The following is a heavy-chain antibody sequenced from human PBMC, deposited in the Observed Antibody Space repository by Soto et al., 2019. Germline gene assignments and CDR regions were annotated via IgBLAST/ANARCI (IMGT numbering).Heavy chain of an antibody. J-gene: IGHJ4*02. V-gene: IGHV4-4*02. CDR2: IYQTGTT. CDR3: ARRIALSGTAGAPGD. D-gene: IGHD6-19*01. Sequence: QVQLQESGPGLVKPSGTLSLTCGVSRGSVSSNNWWTWVRQPPGKGLEWIGEIYQTGTTNYNPSLQSRVTISLDKSNNLYSLKLNSVTAADTAVYYCARRIALSGTAGAPGDWGQGTLVIVSS. CDR1: RGSVSSNNW.